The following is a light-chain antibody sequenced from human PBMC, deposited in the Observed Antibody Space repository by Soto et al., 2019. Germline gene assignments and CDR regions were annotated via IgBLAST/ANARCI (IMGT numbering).Light chain of an antibody. Sequence: DIQMTQSPSTLSASVGDSVTITCRASQSISSWLAWYQQKPGKVAKLLIYKASSLESEVPSRFSGRGSGTEFTLTISSLQPDDFATYYCQQYNDASPTFGQGTKLETK. CDR2: KAS. CDR1: QSISSW. V-gene: IGKV1-5*03. J-gene: IGKJ2*01. CDR3: QQYNDASPT.